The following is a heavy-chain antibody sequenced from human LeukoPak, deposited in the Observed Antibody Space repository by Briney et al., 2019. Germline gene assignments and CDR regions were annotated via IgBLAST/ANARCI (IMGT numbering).Heavy chain of an antibody. D-gene: IGHD1-14*01. CDR3: VRDDAGTDHYYYGMDV. J-gene: IGHJ6*02. V-gene: IGHV3-48*02. CDR2: ISSGGSTI. CDR1: GFIFSSNS. Sequence: PGGSLRLSCAVSGFIFSSNSMNWVRQAPGRGLEWISYISSGGSTIYYADSVKGRFTISRDNAKNSLYLQMNSLRDEDAAVYYCVRDDAGTDHYYYGMDVWGQGTTVTVSS.